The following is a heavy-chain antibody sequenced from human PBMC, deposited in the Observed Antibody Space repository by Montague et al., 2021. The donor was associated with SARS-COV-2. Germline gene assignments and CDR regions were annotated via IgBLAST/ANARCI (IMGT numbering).Heavy chain of an antibody. J-gene: IGHJ4*02. CDR1: SGSLGNYY. CDR3: ARNMAY. Sequence: SETLSLTCTVSSGSLGNYYWSWIRQSPDEGLEWIGYMYETGNMIYNPSLRSRVSISADTSKSQFSLRLTSVTAADSARYYCARNMAYWGQGVLVTV. CDR2: MYETGNM. D-gene: IGHD2/OR15-2a*01. V-gene: IGHV4-4*09.